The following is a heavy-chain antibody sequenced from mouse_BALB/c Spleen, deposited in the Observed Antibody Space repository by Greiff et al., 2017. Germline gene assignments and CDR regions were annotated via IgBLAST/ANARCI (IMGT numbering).Heavy chain of an antibody. CDR2: ISSGSSTI. J-gene: IGHJ4*01. CDR1: GFTFSSFG. Sequence: EVKVVESGGGLVQPGGSRKLSCAASGFTFSSFGMHWVRQAPEKGLEWVAYISSGSSTIYYADTVKGRFTISRDNPKNTLFLQMTSLRSEDTAMYYCARGDYGGAMDYWGQGTSVTVSS. V-gene: IGHV5-17*02. D-gene: IGHD2-4*01. CDR3: ARGDYGGAMDY.